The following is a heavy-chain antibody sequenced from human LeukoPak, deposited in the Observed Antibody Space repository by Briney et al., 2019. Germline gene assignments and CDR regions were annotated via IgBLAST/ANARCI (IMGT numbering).Heavy chain of an antibody. D-gene: IGHD3-22*01. CDR2: ISSSSYI. CDR1: GFTFSSYS. J-gene: IGHJ4*02. CDR3: ASTNYDSSGYYPYYFDY. Sequence: GGSLRLSCAASGFTFSSYSMNWVRQAPGKGLEWVSSISSSSYIYYADSVKGRFTISRDNAKNSLYLQMNSLRAEDTAVYYCASTNYDSSGYYPYYFDYWGQGTLVTVSS. V-gene: IGHV3-21*01.